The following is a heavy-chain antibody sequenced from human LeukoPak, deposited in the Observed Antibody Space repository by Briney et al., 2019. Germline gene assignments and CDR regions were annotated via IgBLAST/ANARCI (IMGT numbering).Heavy chain of an antibody. V-gene: IGHV3-21*01. CDR1: GFTFSSYS. Sequence: GGSLRLSCAASGFTFSSYSMNWVRQAPGKGLEWVSSISSASDYIFYADSVKGRFTISRDNAKNLLYLQMNSLRGEDTAVYYCARGSMRSGMDVWGTGTTVTVSS. D-gene: IGHD2/OR15-2a*01. CDR3: ARGSMRSGMDV. J-gene: IGHJ6*04. CDR2: ISSASDYI.